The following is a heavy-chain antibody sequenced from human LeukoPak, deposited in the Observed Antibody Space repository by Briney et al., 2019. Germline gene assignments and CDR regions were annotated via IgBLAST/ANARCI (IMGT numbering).Heavy chain of an antibody. CDR1: GGSISSYY. J-gene: IGHJ4*02. V-gene: IGHV4-59*01. CDR3: ARGHYYGSGSYSAFDN. Sequence: PSQTLSLTCTVSGGSISSYYWSWIRQPPGKGLEWIGYIYYSGSTNYNSSLKSRVTISVDTSKSQFSLKVRSVTAADTAVYYCARGHYYGSGSYSAFDNWGQGTLVTASS. D-gene: IGHD3-10*01. CDR2: IYYSGST.